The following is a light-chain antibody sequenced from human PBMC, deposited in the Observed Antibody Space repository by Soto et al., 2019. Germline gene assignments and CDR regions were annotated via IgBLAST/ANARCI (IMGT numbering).Light chain of an antibody. CDR3: QQYDDWLRLT. CDR2: GAS. Sequence: EFVLTQSPGTLSLSPGERATLSCRASRSVSSNLAWYQQKPGQAPRLLMYGASTRATGIPARFSGSGSGTEFNLTISSLQSEDFAVYFCQQYDDWLRLTFGGGTKVDIK. V-gene: IGKV3-15*01. CDR1: RSVSSN. J-gene: IGKJ4*01.